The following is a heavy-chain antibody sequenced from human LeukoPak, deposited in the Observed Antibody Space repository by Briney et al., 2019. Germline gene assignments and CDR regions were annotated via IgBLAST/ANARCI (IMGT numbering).Heavy chain of an antibody. D-gene: IGHD6-13*01. CDR2: ISPDGDNE. V-gene: IGHV3-30*18. J-gene: IGHJ4*02. CDR1: GLSFSSYG. CDR3: AKDGPYTSSFDY. Sequence: GGSLRLSCAASGLSFSSYGMHWVRQGPGKGLEWVAAISPDGDNEYYADSVKGRITISRDNSKDTLYLQMNSLTTDDTAVYYCAKDGPYTSSFDYWGQGTLVTVSS.